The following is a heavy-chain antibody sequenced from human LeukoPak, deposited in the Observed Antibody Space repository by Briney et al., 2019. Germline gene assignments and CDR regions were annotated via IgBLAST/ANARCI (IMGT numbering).Heavy chain of an antibody. D-gene: IGHD3-10*01. V-gene: IGHV3-33*01. Sequence: LAGRSLRLSCAASGFTFSKYGMHWVRQAPGKGLEWVSLVWYDGRNEDYADSVKGRFTISRDNSENTLYLQMNSLRAEDTALYFCARDGTFGEGEGKNNEPFAAWGQGTLVIVSS. CDR2: VWYDGRNE. CDR1: GFTFSKYG. CDR3: ARDGTFGEGEGKNNEPFAA. J-gene: IGHJ5*02.